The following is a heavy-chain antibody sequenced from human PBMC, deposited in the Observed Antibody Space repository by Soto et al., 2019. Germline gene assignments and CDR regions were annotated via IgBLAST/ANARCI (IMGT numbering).Heavy chain of an antibody. Sequence: QVQLVESGGGVVQPGRSLRLSCAASGFTFSRYAMHWVRQAPGKGLEWVSLISYDITNKYYADSVMGRFAISRDNSKNMLYLQLNSLRPEDTAVYYCARAGLPSVTAMSLDNWGQGTLVTVSS. CDR2: ISYDITNK. V-gene: IGHV3-30*09. J-gene: IGHJ4*02. D-gene: IGHD2-21*02. CDR3: ARAGLPSVTAMSLDN. CDR1: GFTFSRYA.